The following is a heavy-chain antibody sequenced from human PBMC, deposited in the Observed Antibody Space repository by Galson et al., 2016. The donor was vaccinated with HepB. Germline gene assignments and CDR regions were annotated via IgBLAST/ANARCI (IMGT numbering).Heavy chain of an antibody. CDR2: TYYRSKWYN. Sequence: CAISGDSVSSNSAAWNWIRQSPSRGLEWLGRTYYRSKWYNDYAVSVKSRITINPDTSKNQFSLQLNSVTPEDTALYYCARSQNIVVVVAATGFPDWFDPWGQGTLVTVSS. CDR3: ARSQNIVVVVAATGFPDWFDP. CDR1: GDSVSSNSAA. V-gene: IGHV6-1*01. D-gene: IGHD2-15*01. J-gene: IGHJ5*02.